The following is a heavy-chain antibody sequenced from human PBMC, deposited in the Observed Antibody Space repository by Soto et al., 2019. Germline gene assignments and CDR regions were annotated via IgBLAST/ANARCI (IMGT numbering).Heavy chain of an antibody. CDR1: GFTFSSYA. J-gene: IGHJ6*02. D-gene: IGHD2-2*02. CDR3: AKGRAYCSSTSCYTDYYYYGMDV. CDR2: ISGSGGST. Sequence: EVQLLESGGGLVQPGGSLRLSCAASGFTFSSYAMSWVRQAPGKGLEWVSAISGSGGSTYYADSVKGRFTISRDNSKNTLYLQMNSLRAEDTAAYHCAKGRAYCSSTSCYTDYYYYGMDVWGQGTTVTVSS. V-gene: IGHV3-23*01.